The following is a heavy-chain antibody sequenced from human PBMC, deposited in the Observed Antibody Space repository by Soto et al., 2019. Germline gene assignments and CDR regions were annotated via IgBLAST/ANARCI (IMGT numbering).Heavy chain of an antibody. D-gene: IGHD2-15*01. J-gene: IGHJ6*02. Sequence: QVQLVQSGAEVKKPGSSVKVSCKASGGTFSSYAISWVRQAPGQGLEWMGGIIPIVGTANYAQKFQGRVTITADESNSTAYMELRRLRSEGTAVYSCESPPGYCSGGSCRMDVWGQGTTVTVSS. CDR1: GGTFSSYA. CDR3: ESPPGYCSGGSCRMDV. CDR2: IIPIVGTA. V-gene: IGHV1-69*01.